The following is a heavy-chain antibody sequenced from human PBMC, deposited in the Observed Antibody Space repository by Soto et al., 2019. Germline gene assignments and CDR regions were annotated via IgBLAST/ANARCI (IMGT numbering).Heavy chain of an antibody. CDR3: ARDKHSYDSSGYPLDY. CDR1: GFTFSSYG. CDR2: IWYDGSNK. D-gene: IGHD3-22*01. Sequence: GGSLRLSCAASGFTFSSYGMHWVRQAPGKGLEWVAVIWYDGSNKYYADSVKGRFTISRDNSKNTLYLQMNSLRAEDTAVYYCARDKHSYDSSGYPLDYWGQGTLVTVSS. J-gene: IGHJ4*02. V-gene: IGHV3-33*01.